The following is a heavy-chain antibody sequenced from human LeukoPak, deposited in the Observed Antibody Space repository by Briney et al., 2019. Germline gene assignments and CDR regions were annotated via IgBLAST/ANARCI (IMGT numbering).Heavy chain of an antibody. CDR3: AKVPGSVFGVDNYFDY. D-gene: IGHD3-3*02. CDR2: IRYDGSDK. CDR1: GFTFSDSG. V-gene: IGHV3-30*02. J-gene: IGHJ4*02. Sequence: PGGSLRLSCAASGFTFSDSGMHWVRQAPGKGLEWVTFIRYDGSDKYADSVKGRFTISRDNSKKTLYLQMSSLRAEDTAVYYCAKVPGSVFGVDNYFDYWGQGALVTVSS.